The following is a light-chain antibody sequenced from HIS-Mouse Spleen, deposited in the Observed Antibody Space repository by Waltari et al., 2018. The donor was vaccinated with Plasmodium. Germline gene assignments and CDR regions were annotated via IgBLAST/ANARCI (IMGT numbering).Light chain of an antibody. Sequence: QSALTQPASVSGSPGPSITISCTGTSSDVGGCHYVSWYQQHPGKAPKLMIYEVSNRPSGVSNRFSGSKSGNTASLTISGLQAEDEADYYCSSYTSSSTWVFGGGTKLTVL. J-gene: IGLJ3*02. CDR3: SSYTSSSTWV. V-gene: IGLV2-14*01. CDR2: EVS. CDR1: SSDVGGCHY.